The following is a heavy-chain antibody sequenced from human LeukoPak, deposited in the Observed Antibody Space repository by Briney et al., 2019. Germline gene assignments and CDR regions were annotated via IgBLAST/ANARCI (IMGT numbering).Heavy chain of an antibody. V-gene: IGHV3-20*04. CDR1: GFTFDDYG. Sequence: PGGSLRLSCAASGFTFDDYGMSWVRQAPGKGLEWVSGINWNDGSTGYADSVKGRFTISRDNAKNSRYLQMNSLRAEDPALYYCARQTADILTGYYYFDYWGQGALVTVSS. D-gene: IGHD3-9*01. CDR3: ARQTADILTGYYYFDY. J-gene: IGHJ4*02. CDR2: INWNDGST.